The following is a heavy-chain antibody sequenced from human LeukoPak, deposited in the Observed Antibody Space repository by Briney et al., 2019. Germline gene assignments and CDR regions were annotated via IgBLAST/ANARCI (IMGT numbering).Heavy chain of an antibody. V-gene: IGHV4-38-2*02. CDR1: GYSISGGYY. Sequence: SETLSLTCTVSGYSISGGYYWGWIRQPPGKGLEWIGSIYHSGSTYYNPSLKSRVTISADTSKNQFSLKLSSVTAADTAVYYCARVAITFDFDYWGQGTLVTVSS. D-gene: IGHD3-16*01. J-gene: IGHJ4*02. CDR2: IYHSGST. CDR3: ARVAITFDFDY.